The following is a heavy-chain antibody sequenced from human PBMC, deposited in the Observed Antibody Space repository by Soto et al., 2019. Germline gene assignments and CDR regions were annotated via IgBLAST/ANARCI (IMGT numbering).Heavy chain of an antibody. D-gene: IGHD4-17*01. J-gene: IGHJ4*02. CDR1: GGTFSSYT. Sequence: QVQLVQSGAEVKKPGSSVKVSCKVSGGTFSSYTINWVRQAPGQGLEWMGRIIPILGIANYAQKFQGRVTITADKSTSTAYMELSSLRSEDTAVYYCARSTDYGDYVDYFDYWGQGTLVTVSS. CDR3: ARSTDYGDYVDYFDY. CDR2: IIPILGIA. V-gene: IGHV1-69*02.